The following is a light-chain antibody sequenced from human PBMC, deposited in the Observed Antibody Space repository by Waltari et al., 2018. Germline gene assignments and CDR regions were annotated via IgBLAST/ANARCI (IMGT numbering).Light chain of an antibody. CDR3: HEYEYWPPGT. V-gene: IGKV3-15*01. CDR2: GAS. CDR1: QGVRTN. Sequence: EIVMTQSPATLSVSPGDRATLPCRASQGVRTNLAWFQQKPGQPPRLLISGASTRATGIPARFSGSGSGTEFTLTITGLQSEDFAVYYCHEYEYWPPGTFGPGTKVEIK. J-gene: IGKJ3*01.